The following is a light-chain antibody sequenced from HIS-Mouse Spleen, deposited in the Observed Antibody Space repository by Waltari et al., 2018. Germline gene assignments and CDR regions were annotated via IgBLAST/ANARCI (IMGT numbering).Light chain of an antibody. V-gene: IGKV4-1*01. CDR2: WAS. J-gene: IGKJ1*01. Sequence: IVMTQSPDSLAVSLGARATINCKSSQSVLYSSNNKNYLAWYQQKPGQPRKLLTYWASTRESGVPDRFSGSGSGTDFTLTISSLQAEDVAVYYCQQYYSTPPWTFGQGTKVEIK. CDR1: QSVLYSSNNKNY. CDR3: QQYYSTPPWT.